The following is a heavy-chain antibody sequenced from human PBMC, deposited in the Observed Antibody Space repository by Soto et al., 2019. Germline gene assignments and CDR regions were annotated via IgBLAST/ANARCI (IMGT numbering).Heavy chain of an antibody. CDR3: AREGGSYSFDY. Sequence: RFTISRDNSKNTLYLQMDSLRAEDMAVYYCAREGGSYSFDYWGQGTLVTVSS. D-gene: IGHD1-26*01. J-gene: IGHJ4*02. V-gene: IGHV3-64*01.